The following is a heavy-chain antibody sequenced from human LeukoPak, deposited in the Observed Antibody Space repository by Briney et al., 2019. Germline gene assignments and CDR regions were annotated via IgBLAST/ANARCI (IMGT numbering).Heavy chain of an antibody. V-gene: IGHV3-43D*03. J-gene: IGHJ4*02. D-gene: IGHD6-13*01. Sequence: GGSLRLSCAASGLPLSSYPVSWVRQARGRAVEWVSLIRWWGDSTYYADRVKGRFTSSRDNSKKSIYLQMNSMRPEDTALYYCAKDIRGSNSWYGLDYWGQGTLVTVSS. CDR3: AKDIRGSNSWYGLDY. CDR2: IRWWGDST. CDR1: GLPLSSYP.